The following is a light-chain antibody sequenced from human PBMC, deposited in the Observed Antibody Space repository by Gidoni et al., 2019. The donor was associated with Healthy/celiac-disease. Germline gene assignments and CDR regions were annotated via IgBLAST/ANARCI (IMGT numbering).Light chain of an antibody. CDR3: QSYDSSNVV. Sequence: NFMLTQPHSVSESPGKTVTISRTRSSGSMASNYVQWYHQRPGSSPTTVIYEDNQRPSGVPDRFSGSIDSSSNSASLTISGLKTEDEADYYCQSYDSSNVVFGGGTKLTVL. CDR1: SGSMASNY. V-gene: IGLV6-57*01. CDR2: EDN. J-gene: IGLJ2*01.